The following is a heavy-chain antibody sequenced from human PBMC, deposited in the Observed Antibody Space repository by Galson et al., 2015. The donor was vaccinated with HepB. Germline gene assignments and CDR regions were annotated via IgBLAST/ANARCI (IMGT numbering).Heavy chain of an antibody. D-gene: IGHD3-22*01. CDR3: ARDPLYYDSSGPVDY. CDR2: IIPILGIA. V-gene: IGHV1-69*04. CDR1: GGTFSSYA. Sequence: SVKVSCKASGGTFSSYAISWVRQAPGQGLEWMGRIIPILGIANYAQKFQGRVTITADKSTSTAYMELSSLRSEDTAVYYCARDPLYYDSSGPVDYWGQGTLVTVSS. J-gene: IGHJ4*02.